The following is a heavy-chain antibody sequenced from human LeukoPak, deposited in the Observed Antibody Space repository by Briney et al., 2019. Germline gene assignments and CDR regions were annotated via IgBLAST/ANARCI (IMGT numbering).Heavy chain of an antibody. CDR1: GFTFSSYA. CDR2: ISGSGGST. V-gene: IGHV3-23*01. J-gene: IGHJ5*02. CDR3: AKDLRISPDSSGYIT. Sequence: PGGSLRLSCGASGFTFSSYAMSWVRQAPGKGLEWVSVISGSGGSTYYADSVKGRFTISRDNSKNTLYLQMNSLRAEDTAVYYCAKDLRISPDSSGYITWGQGTLVTVSS. D-gene: IGHD3-22*01.